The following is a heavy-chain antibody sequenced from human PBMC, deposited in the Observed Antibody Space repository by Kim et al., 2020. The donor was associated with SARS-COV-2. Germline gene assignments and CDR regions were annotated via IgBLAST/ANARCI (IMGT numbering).Heavy chain of an antibody. J-gene: IGHJ3*02. D-gene: IGHD3-16*01. CDR2: T. CDR3: AKDMAGGAFDI. Sequence: TYYADSVKGRFTISRDNSKNSLYLQMNSLRTEDTALYYCAKDMAGGAFDIWGQGTMVTVSS. V-gene: IGHV3-43*01.